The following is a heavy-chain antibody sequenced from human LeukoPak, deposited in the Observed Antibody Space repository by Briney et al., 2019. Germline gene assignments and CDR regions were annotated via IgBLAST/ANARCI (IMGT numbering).Heavy chain of an antibody. CDR2: ISTSSSTI. CDR1: GFTFSSYN. V-gene: IGHV3-48*01. Sequence: GGSLRLSCAASGFTFSSYNMNWVRQAPGKGLQWVSYISTSSSTIYYADSVKGRFTISRDNAKNSLYLQMNSLRAEDTAVYYCARGAARPGYTTSWYFWLDPWGQGTLVTVSS. CDR3: ARGAARPGYTTSWYFWLDP. J-gene: IGHJ5*02. D-gene: IGHD6-13*01.